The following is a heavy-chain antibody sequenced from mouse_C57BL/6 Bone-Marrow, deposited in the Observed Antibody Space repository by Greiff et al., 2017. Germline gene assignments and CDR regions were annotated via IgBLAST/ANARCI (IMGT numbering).Heavy chain of an antibody. CDR3: TRRVYYDYGGTGFDY. CDR2: IDPETGGT. J-gene: IGHJ2*01. V-gene: IGHV1-15*01. Sequence: QVQLQQSGAELVRPGASVTLSCKASGYTFTDYEMHWVKQTPVHGLEWIGAIDPETGGTAYNQKFKGKAILTADKSSSTAYMELRSLTSEDSAVYYCTRRVYYDYGGTGFDYWGQGTTLTVSA. CDR1: GYTFTDYE. D-gene: IGHD2-4*01.